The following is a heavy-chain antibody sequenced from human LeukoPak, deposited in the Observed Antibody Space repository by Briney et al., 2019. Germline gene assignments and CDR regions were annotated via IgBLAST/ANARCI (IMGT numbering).Heavy chain of an antibody. CDR3: ARGYTGYCSSTSCYTPDY. CDR2: IYYSGIT. V-gene: IGHV4-61*08. Sequence: SETLSLTCTVSGGSIGGSAYYWAWIRQPPGKRLEWIGYIYYSGITNYNPSLKSRVTISIDTSKNQFSLKLSSVTAADTAVYYCARGYTGYCSSTSCYTPDYWGQGTLVTVSS. J-gene: IGHJ4*02. D-gene: IGHD2-2*02. CDR1: GGSIGGSAYY.